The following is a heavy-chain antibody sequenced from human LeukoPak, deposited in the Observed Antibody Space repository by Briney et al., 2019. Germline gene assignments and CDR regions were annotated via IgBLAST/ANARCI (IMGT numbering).Heavy chain of an antibody. D-gene: IGHD3-16*01. CDR2: IYYSGST. Sequence: PSETLSLTCTVSGGTISSYYWSWIRQPPGRELEWIGYIYYSGSTNYNPSLMSRVTISVDTSKNQFSLKLRSVTAADTAVYYCARQEFGGVDYWGQGTLVTVSS. CDR1: GGTISSYY. CDR3: ARQEFGGVDY. V-gene: IGHV4-59*08. J-gene: IGHJ4*02.